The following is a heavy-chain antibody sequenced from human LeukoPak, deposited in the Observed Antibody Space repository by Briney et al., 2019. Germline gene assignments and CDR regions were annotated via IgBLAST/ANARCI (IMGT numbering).Heavy chain of an antibody. Sequence: SETLSLTCTVSGGSINSYYWSWIRQPPGKALEWIGYLYYSGDTYYSPSLKSRVTISVDRSKNQFSLELTSVTAADTAVYYCARNSPSAYYIGQLELWGQGSLVTVSS. J-gene: IGHJ4*02. CDR1: GGSINSYY. D-gene: IGHD3-3*01. V-gene: IGHV4-59*12. CDR2: LYYSGDT. CDR3: ARNSPSAYYIGQLEL.